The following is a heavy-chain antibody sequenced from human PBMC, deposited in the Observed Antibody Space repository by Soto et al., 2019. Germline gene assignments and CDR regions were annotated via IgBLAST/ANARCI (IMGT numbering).Heavy chain of an antibody. CDR1: GYSFPSYR. CDR3: AHARFSSYSGSYAS. J-gene: IGHJ5*02. Sequence: GESLKISCQGSGYSFPSYRIGWVRQMPGKGLEWMGIIYPGDSDTRYSPSFQGQVTVSVDKSISTAYLQWSSLKASDTAMYYCAHARFSSYSGSYASWGQGALVTVSS. V-gene: IGHV5-51*01. D-gene: IGHD1-26*01. CDR2: IYPGDSDT.